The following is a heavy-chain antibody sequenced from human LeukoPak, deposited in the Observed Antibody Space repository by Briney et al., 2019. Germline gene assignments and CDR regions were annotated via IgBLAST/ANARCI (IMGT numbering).Heavy chain of an antibody. Sequence: ASVKVSCKASGGTFSSYAISWVRQAPGQGLEWMGGIVPILGTANYAQKFQGRVTITADESTSTAYMELSSLRSEDTAVYYCARDHTYYDSSGYYTSNFDYWGQGTLVTVSS. CDR3: ARDHTYYDSSGYYTSNFDY. V-gene: IGHV1-69*13. CDR1: GGTFSSYA. J-gene: IGHJ4*02. CDR2: IVPILGTA. D-gene: IGHD3-22*01.